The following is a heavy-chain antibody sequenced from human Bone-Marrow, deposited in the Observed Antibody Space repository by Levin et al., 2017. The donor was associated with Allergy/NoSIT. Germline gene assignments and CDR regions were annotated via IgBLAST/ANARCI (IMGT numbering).Heavy chain of an antibody. CDR1: GYTFTDYY. V-gene: IGHV1-2*02. CDR2: INPNSGGT. D-gene: IGHD3-22*01. Sequence: ASVKVSCKASGYTFTDYYMNWVRQAPGQGLEWMGWINPNSGGTNSAQKFQGRVTMTRDTSISTAYMELSGLRSDDTAVYYCARDPDYYDRAFESWGEGAMVTVSS. CDR3: ARDPDYYDRAFES. J-gene: IGHJ3*02.